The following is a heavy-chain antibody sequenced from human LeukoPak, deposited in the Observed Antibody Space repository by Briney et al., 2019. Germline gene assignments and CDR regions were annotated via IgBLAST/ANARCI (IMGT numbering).Heavy chain of an antibody. V-gene: IGHV1-69*04. CDR2: IIPIFGIA. Sequence: SVKVSRKASGGTFSSYAISWVRQAPGQGLEWMGRIIPIFGIANYAQKFQGRVTITADKSTSTAYMELSSLRSEDTAVYYCARSLGGYCSSTSCYYYYGMDVWGQGTTVTVSS. J-gene: IGHJ6*02. D-gene: IGHD2-2*01. CDR1: GGTFSSYA. CDR3: ARSLGGYCSSTSCYYYYGMDV.